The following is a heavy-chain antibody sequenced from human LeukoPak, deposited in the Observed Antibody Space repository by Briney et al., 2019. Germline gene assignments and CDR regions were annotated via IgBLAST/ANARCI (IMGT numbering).Heavy chain of an antibody. V-gene: IGHV4-39*07. CDR2: IYYSGST. CDR1: GGSISSSSYY. J-gene: IGHJ6*03. D-gene: IGHD5-18*01. CDR3: ARAGYSYGYYYYYYMDV. Sequence: SGTLSLTCTVSGGSISSSSYYWGWIRQPPGRGLEWIGSIYYSGSTYYNPSLKSRVTISVDTSKNQFSLKLSSVTAADTAVYYCARAGYSYGYYYYYYMDVWGKGTTVTVSS.